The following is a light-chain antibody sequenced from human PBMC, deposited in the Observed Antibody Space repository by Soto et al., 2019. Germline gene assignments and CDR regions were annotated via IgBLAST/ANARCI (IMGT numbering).Light chain of an antibody. CDR2: GAS. V-gene: IGKV3-15*01. Sequence: EIVMTQSPATLSVSPGERATLSCRASQSVSSNLAWYQQKPGQAPRLLIYGASTRATGIPARFSGSGSGTEFTLTISILQSEDFAVYYWQQYNNWPPWTFGQGNKVEIK. CDR1: QSVSSN. J-gene: IGKJ1*01. CDR3: QQYNNWPPWT.